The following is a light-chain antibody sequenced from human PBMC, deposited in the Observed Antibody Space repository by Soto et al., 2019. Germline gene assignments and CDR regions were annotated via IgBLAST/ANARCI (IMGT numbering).Light chain of an antibody. CDR2: DTS. J-gene: IGKJ1*01. CDR1: QTVSNK. CDR3: QQYNTYS. Sequence: IVLTQSPATLSSSPWERATLSCRASQTVSNKLAWYQHKPGQAPRLLIYDTSNRATGIPARFSGSGSGTNFTLTISSLQPEDFATYYCQQYNTYSFGQGTKVDIK. V-gene: IGKV3-11*01.